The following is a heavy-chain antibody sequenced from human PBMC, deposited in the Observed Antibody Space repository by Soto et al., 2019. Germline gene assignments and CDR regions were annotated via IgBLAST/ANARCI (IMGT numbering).Heavy chain of an antibody. V-gene: IGHV4-4*02. Sequence: SETLSLTCAVSGGSFTSNNWWTWVRQPPGQGLEWIGEIYRTGSTNYNPSLKSRVTISLDKSENQFSLKVTSLTAADTAVYYCASRDPGTSVDYWGQGTLVTAPQ. CDR2: IYRTGST. CDR3: ASRDPGTSVDY. CDR1: GGSFTSNNW. J-gene: IGHJ4*02. D-gene: IGHD1-7*01.